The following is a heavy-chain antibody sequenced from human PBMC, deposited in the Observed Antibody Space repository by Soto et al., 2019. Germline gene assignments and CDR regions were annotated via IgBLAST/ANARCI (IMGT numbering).Heavy chain of an antibody. Sequence: SETLSLTCAVSGGSISSGGYSWGWIRQPPGKGLEWIGYIYHSVSTYYNTSLKSRVTISVDTSKNQFSLKLTSVTAADTAVYYCARDKITGLFDYWGQGTPVTVSS. CDR1: GGSISSGGYS. CDR2: IYHSVST. CDR3: ARDKITGLFDY. J-gene: IGHJ4*02. D-gene: IGHD2-8*02. V-gene: IGHV4-30-2*01.